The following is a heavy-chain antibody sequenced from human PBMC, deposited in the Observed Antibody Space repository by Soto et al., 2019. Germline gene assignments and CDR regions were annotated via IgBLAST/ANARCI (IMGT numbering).Heavy chain of an antibody. CDR2: ITSSGKTM. J-gene: IGHJ6*02. V-gene: IGHV3-11*04. D-gene: IGHD6-13*01. Sequence: SGGSLILSCAASGFSFRDYYMTWIRQAPGKGLEWISYITSSGKTMYYADSVKGRFTISRDNAKNSLYLQINSLRAEDTAVYFCARGSIVAAEHGMDVWGQGTTVTVSS. CDR3: ARGSIVAAEHGMDV. CDR1: GFSFRDYY.